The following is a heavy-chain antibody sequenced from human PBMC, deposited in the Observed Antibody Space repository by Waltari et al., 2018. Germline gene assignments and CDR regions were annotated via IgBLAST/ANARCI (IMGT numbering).Heavy chain of an antibody. D-gene: IGHD6-19*01. CDR2: SSPICGTA. CDR1: GGTFSSYA. Sequence: QVQLVQSGAEVKKPGSSVKVSCKASGGTFSSYAISWVRQAPGQGLEWMGRSSPICGTANYAQKFQGRVTNTADKSTSTAYMELSSLRSEDTAVYYCARGIAVAGTPFDYWGQGTLVTVSS. J-gene: IGHJ4*02. V-gene: IGHV1-69*08. CDR3: ARGIAVAGTPFDY.